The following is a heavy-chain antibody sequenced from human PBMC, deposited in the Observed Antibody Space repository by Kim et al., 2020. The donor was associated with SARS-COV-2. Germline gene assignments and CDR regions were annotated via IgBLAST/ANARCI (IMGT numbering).Heavy chain of an antibody. CDR2: IDPSDSYT. Sequence: GESLKISCKGSGYSFTSYWISWVRQMPGKGLEWMGRIDPSDSYTNYSPSFQGHVTISADKSISTAYLQWSSLKASDTAMYYCASIEQQLVGAPQEGRGYWGQGTLVTVSS. V-gene: IGHV5-10-1*01. CDR1: GYSFTSYW. CDR3: ASIEQQLVGAPQEGRGY. D-gene: IGHD1-26*01. J-gene: IGHJ4*02.